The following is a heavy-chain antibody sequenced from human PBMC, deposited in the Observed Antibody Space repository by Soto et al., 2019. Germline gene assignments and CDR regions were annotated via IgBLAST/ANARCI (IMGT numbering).Heavy chain of an antibody. CDR2: ISGSGDST. D-gene: IGHD3-10*01. CDR1: GFTFSYYA. J-gene: IGHJ4*02. CDR3: AKDITMVRGPLDY. Sequence: PGGSLRLSCAASGFTFSYYAMSWVRQAPGKGLEWVSDISGSGDSTYYADSVKGRFTISRDNSKNTLYLQMNSLRAEDTAVYYCAKDITMVRGPLDYWGQGTLVTVSS. V-gene: IGHV3-23*01.